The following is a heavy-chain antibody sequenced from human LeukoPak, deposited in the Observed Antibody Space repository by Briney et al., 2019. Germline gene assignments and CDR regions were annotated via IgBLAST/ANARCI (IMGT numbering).Heavy chain of an antibody. Sequence: GGSLRLSCAASGFTFSSYWMSWVRQAPVKGLEWVANIKQDGSEKYYVDSVKGRFTISRDNAKNSLYLQMNSLRAEDTAVYYCARGGGYYYFDYWGQGTLVTVSS. V-gene: IGHV3-7*01. J-gene: IGHJ4*02. CDR1: GFTFSSYW. CDR2: IKQDGSEK. D-gene: IGHD3-22*01. CDR3: ARGGGYYYFDY.